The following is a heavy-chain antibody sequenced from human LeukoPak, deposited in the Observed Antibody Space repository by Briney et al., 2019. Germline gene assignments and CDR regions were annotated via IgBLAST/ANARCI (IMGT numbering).Heavy chain of an antibody. CDR1: GFTVSSNY. Sequence: GGSLRLSCAASGFTVSSNYMSWVRQAPGKGLEWVSVIYSGGSTYYADSVKGRSTISRDNSKNTLYLQMNSLRAEDTAVYYCASCSTSCPERDYYYYGMDVWGQGTTVTVSS. CDR2: IYSGGST. D-gene: IGHD2-2*01. V-gene: IGHV3-53*01. CDR3: ASCSTSCPERDYYYYGMDV. J-gene: IGHJ6*02.